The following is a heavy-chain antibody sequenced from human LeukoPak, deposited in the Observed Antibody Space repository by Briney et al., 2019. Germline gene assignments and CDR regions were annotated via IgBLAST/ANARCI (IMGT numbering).Heavy chain of an antibody. V-gene: IGHV3-21*01. CDR3: ARGGKQQLSY. CDR1: GFTFSSYS. J-gene: IGHJ4*02. CDR2: ISSSSSYI. D-gene: IGHD6-13*01. Sequence: GGSLRLSCAASGFTFSSYSMNWVRQAPGKGLVWVSSISSSSSYIYYADSVKGRFTISRDNAKNSLYLQMNSLRAEDTAVYYCARGGKQQLSYWGQGTLVTVSS.